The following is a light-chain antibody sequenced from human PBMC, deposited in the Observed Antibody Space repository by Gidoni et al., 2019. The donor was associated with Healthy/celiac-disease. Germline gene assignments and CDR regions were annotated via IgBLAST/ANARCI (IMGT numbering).Light chain of an antibody. Sequence: EIVMTQSPATLSVSPGERATRSCRASQSVSSNLAWYQQKPGQAPRLLIYGASTRATGIPDRFSGSGSGTEVTLTISSLQSEDFAVYYCQQYNNWLWTFGQGTKVEIK. J-gene: IGKJ1*01. V-gene: IGKV3-15*01. CDR3: QQYNNWLWT. CDR1: QSVSSN. CDR2: GAS.